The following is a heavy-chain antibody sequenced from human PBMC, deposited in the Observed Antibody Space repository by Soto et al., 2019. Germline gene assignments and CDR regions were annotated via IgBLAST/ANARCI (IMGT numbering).Heavy chain of an antibody. CDR2: TYYRSKWYN. V-gene: IGHV6-1*01. Sequence: PSQTLSLTCAISGDSVSSNSAAWDWIRQSPSRVLEWLGRTYYRSKWYNDYAVSVKSRITINPDTSKNQFSLQLNSVTPEDTAVYYCARSRIIAAAGHHFDYWGQGNLVTVSS. D-gene: IGHD6-13*01. CDR1: GDSVSSNSAA. J-gene: IGHJ4*02. CDR3: ARSRIIAAAGHHFDY.